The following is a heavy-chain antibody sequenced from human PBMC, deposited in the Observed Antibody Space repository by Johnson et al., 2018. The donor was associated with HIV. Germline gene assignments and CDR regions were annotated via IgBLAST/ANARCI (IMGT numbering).Heavy chain of an antibody. J-gene: IGHJ3*02. D-gene: IGHD6-6*01. CDR1: GFTFSSYG. CDR2: ISYDGSNK. Sequence: QVQLVESGGGLVQPGGSLRLSCAASGFTFSSYGIHWVRQAPGKGLEWVAFISYDGSNKYYADSVKGRFTISRDNSKNTLYLQMNSLRAEDTAVYYCAREYSSLSQGAFDIWGQGTMVTVSS. V-gene: IGHV3-30*03. CDR3: AREYSSLSQGAFDI.